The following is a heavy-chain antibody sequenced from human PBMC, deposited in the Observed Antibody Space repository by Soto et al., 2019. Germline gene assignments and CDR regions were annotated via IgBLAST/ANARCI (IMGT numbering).Heavy chain of an antibody. CDR3: ARRRYAIQPFDX. CDR1: GDSVSSNTAA. D-gene: IGHD2-2*01. CDR2: TYYRSNWRH. V-gene: IGHV6-1*01. J-gene: IGHJ4*02. Sequence: SQTLSLTCAISGDSVSSNTAAWNWIRSSPSIGLECLGSTYYRSNWRHDYAVSVKSRINVNPDTSKNHFSLQLNSVTPDDTAVYYCARRRYAIQPFDXWGQGTLVTVSX.